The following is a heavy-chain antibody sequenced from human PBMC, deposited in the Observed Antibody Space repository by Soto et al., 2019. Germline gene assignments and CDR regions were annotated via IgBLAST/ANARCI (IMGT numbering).Heavy chain of an antibody. V-gene: IGHV3-49*03. D-gene: IGHD3-10*01. CDR3: TSTMVRGVIGDY. Sequence: GGSLRLSCTASGFTFGDYAMSWFRQAPGKGLEWVGFIRSKAYGGTTEYAASVKGRFTISRDDSKSIAYLQMNSLKTEDTAVYYCTSTMVRGVIGDYWGQGTLVTVSS. J-gene: IGHJ4*02. CDR2: IRSKAYGGTT. CDR1: GFTFGDYA.